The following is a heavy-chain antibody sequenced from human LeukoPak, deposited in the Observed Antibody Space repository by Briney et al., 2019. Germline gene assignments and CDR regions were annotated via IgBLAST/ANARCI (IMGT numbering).Heavy chain of an antibody. CDR1: GFTFSSYS. CDR2: ISSSSSYI. J-gene: IGHJ4*02. Sequence: GGSLRLSCAASGFTFSSYSMNWVRQAPGKGLEWVSSISSSSSYIYYADSVKGRFTISRDNSKNTLYLQMNSLRAEDTAVYYCAKERESMVYYFDLWGQGTLVTVSS. CDR3: AKERESMVYYFDL. V-gene: IGHV3-21*01. D-gene: IGHD3-10*01.